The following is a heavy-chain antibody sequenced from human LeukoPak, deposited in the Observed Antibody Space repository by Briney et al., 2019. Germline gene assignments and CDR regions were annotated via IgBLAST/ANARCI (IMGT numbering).Heavy chain of an antibody. CDR2: MNPNSGNT. J-gene: IGHJ6*02. Sequence: ASVKVSCKASGYTFTSYDINWVRQATGQGLEWMGWMNPNSGNTGYAQKFQGRVTMTRNTSISTAYMELSSLRSEDTAVYHCARKSIAARPRANYYGMDVWGQGTTVTVSS. CDR1: GYTFTSYD. CDR3: ARKSIAARPRANYYGMDV. D-gene: IGHD6-6*01. V-gene: IGHV1-8*01.